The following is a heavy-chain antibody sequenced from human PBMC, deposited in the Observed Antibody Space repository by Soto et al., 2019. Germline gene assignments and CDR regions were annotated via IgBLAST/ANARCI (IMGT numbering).Heavy chain of an antibody. Sequence: EVQLLESGGGLVQPGGSLRLSCAASGFTFSSYAMSWVRQAPGKGLEWVSTISGSGGSTYYADSVKGRFTISRDNSKNTLDLQMNSLRAEDTAVYYCAKDGLRDTMIQTEDFQHWGQGTLVTVSS. CDR3: AKDGLRDTMIQTEDFQH. D-gene: IGHD3-22*01. J-gene: IGHJ1*01. CDR1: GFTFSSYA. CDR2: ISGSGGST. V-gene: IGHV3-23*01.